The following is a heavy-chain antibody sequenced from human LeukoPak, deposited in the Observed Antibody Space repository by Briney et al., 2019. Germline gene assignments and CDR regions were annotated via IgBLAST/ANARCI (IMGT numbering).Heavy chain of an antibody. D-gene: IGHD1-1*01. CDR1: GGSVSSSSYY. CDR3: ARVQDTTMGHFDY. J-gene: IGHJ4*02. V-gene: IGHV4-39*07. CDR2: VNHDGTT. Sequence: SETLSLTCTVSGGSVSSSSYYWGWSRQPPGKGLEWIGTVNHDGTTYHNPSLKSRVTISVDTSKNQFSLKLSSVTAADTAEYYCARVQDTTMGHFDYWGQGTLVTVSS.